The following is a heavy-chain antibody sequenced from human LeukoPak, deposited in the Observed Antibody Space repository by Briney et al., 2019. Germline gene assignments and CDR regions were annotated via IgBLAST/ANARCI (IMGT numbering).Heavy chain of an antibody. CDR3: ARTYSSSWYWFDP. J-gene: IGHJ5*02. Sequence: PSETLSLTCTVSGGSISSHYWSWIRQPPGKGLEWIGYIYYSGSTNYNPSLKSRVTISVDTSKNQFSLKLSSVTAADTAVYCCARTYSSSWYWFDPWGQGTLVTVSS. CDR1: GGSISSHY. D-gene: IGHD6-13*01. CDR2: IYYSGST. V-gene: IGHV4-59*11.